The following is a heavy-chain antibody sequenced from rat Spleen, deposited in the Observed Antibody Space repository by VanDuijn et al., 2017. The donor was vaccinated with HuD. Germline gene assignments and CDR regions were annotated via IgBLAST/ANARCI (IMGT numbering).Heavy chain of an antibody. V-gene: IGHV5S14*01. Sequence: EVQLVESGGGLLQPGRSLKLSCAASGFTLSDHYMAWVRQTPTKGLEWVASITTGGGKSYYRDSVKGRFTLSRDNAEKTQYLQMDSLKSEDTATYYCTRLGTEAIGNWFSYWGQGTLVTVSS. D-gene: IGHD1-11*01. CDR3: TRLGTEAIGNWFSY. CDR2: ITTGGGKS. J-gene: IGHJ3*01. CDR1: GFTLSDHY.